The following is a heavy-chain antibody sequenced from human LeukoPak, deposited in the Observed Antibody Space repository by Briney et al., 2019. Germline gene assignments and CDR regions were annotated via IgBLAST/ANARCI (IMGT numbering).Heavy chain of an antibody. D-gene: IGHD2-8*01. CDR2: INRNGDST. V-gene: IGHV3-20*04. CDR3: AGGFRNGPFDC. CDR1: GFTFDDYG. Sequence: GGSLRLSCEASGFTFDDYGMSWVRQLPGKGLEWVSGINRNGDSTDYAGSVKGRFTISRDNAKNSHFLQMNSLRVEDTALYYCAGGFRNGPFDCWGQGTLVTVSS. J-gene: IGHJ4*02.